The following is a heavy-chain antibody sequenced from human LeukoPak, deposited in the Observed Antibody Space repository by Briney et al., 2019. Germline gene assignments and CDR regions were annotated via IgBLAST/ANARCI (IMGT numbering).Heavy chain of an antibody. Sequence: KPGGSLRLSCAASGFTFSDYYMSWIRQAPGKGLEWVSYISSSSSYTNYADSVKGRFTISRDNAKNSLYLQMNSLRAEDTAVYYCAKTKSGGYFSCFDYWGQGTLVTVSS. V-gene: IGHV3-11*06. CDR2: ISSSSSYT. D-gene: IGHD3-22*01. J-gene: IGHJ4*02. CDR3: AKTKSGGYFSCFDY. CDR1: GFTFSDYY.